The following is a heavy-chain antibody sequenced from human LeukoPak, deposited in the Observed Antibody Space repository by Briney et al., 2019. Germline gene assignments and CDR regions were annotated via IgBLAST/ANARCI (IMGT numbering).Heavy chain of an antibody. J-gene: IGHJ4*02. D-gene: IGHD4-17*01. CDR3: ARVSVYGDYVVDY. CDR1: GGTFSSYA. Sequence: SVKVSCKASGGTFSSYAISWVRQAPGQGLEWMGGIIPIFGTANYAQQFQGRVTITTDESTSTAYMELSSLRSEDTAVYYCARVSVYGDYVVDYWGQGTLVTVSS. V-gene: IGHV1-69*05. CDR2: IIPIFGTA.